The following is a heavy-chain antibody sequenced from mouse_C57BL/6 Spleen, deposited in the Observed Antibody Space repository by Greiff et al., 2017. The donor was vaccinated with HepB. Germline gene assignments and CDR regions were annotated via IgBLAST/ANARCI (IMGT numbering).Heavy chain of an antibody. CDR2: INPGSGGT. V-gene: IGHV1-54*01. D-gene: IGHD1-1*01. Sequence: VQLQQSGAELVRPGTSVKVSCKASGYAFTNYLIEWVKQRPGQGLEWIGVINPGSGGTNYNEKVKGKATLTADKSSSTAYMQLSSLTSEDSAVYFCARKTTVVAPYAMDYWGQGTSVTVSS. CDR3: ARKTTVVAPYAMDY. J-gene: IGHJ4*01. CDR1: GYAFTNYL.